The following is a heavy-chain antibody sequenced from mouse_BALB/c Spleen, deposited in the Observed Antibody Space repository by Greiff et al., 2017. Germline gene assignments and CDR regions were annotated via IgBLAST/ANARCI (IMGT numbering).Heavy chain of an antibody. V-gene: IGHV5-6-4*01. CDR3: TREVGTGY. J-gene: IGHJ2*01. D-gene: IGHD1-1*02. Sequence: EVMLVESGGGLVKPGGSLKLSCAASGFTFSSYTMSWVRQTPEKRLEWVATISSGGSYTYYPDSVKGRFTISRDNAKNTLYLQMSSLKSEDTAMYYCTREVGTGYWGQGTTLTVSS. CDR1: GFTFSSYT. CDR2: ISSGGSYT.